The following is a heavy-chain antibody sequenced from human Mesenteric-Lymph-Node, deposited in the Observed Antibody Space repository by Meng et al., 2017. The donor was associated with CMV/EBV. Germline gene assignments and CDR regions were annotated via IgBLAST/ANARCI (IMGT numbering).Heavy chain of an antibody. CDR3: ARDPREPIVVVTAGRGWFDP. V-gene: IGHV4-4*02. D-gene: IGHD2-21*02. CDR1: SSGHW. Sequence: SSGHWWSWVRRPPGKELEWIGEIYHSGSTDYNPSLKRRVTISVDKSKNQFSLKLSSVTAADTAVYYCARDPREPIVVVTAGRGWFDPWGQGTLVTVSS. CDR2: IYHSGST. J-gene: IGHJ5*02.